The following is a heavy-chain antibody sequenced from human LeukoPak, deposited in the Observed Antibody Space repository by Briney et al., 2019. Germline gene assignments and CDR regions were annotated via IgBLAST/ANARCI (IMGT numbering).Heavy chain of an antibody. V-gene: IGHV4-34*01. CDR2: INHSGST. CDR3: ARRGKRWFGESQIDY. J-gene: IGHJ4*02. CDR1: GGSFSGYY. D-gene: IGHD3-10*01. Sequence: PSETLSLTCAVYGGSFSGYYWSWIRQPPGKGLEWIGEINHSGSTNYNPSLKSRVTISVDTSKNQFSLKLSSVTAAGTAVYYCARRGKRWFGESQIDYWGQGTLVTVSS.